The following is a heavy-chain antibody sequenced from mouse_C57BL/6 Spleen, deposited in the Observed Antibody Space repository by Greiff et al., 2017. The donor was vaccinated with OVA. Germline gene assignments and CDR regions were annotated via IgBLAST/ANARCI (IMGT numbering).Heavy chain of an antibody. J-gene: IGHJ1*03. D-gene: IGHD1-1*01. CDR2: ISDGGSYT. V-gene: IGHV5-4*01. CDR1: GFTFSSYA. CDR3: AREDYYYYGSSYDWYFDV. Sequence: EVKLMESGGGLVKPGGSLKLSCAASGFTFSSYAMSWVRQTPEKRLAWVATISDGGSYTYYPDNVKGRFTISRDNAKNNLYLQMSHLKSEDTAMYYCAREDYYYYGSSYDWYFDVWGTGTTVTVSS.